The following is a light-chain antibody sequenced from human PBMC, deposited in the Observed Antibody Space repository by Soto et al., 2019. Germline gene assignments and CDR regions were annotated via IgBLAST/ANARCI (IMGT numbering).Light chain of an antibody. CDR3: HQYGSSRRS. V-gene: IGKV3-20*01. CDR2: GAS. Sequence: EIVLTQSPGTLSLSPGERATLSCRASQGVSSNSLAWYQQKPGQAPRLLIYGASTRATGVPGRFSGSGSGTDFTLTISRLEPEDFAVYYCHQYGSSRRSFGQGTKVDIK. CDR1: QGVSSNS. J-gene: IGKJ1*01.